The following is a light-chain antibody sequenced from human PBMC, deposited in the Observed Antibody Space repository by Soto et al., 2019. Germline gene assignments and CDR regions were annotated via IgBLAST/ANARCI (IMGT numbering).Light chain of an antibody. Sequence: EILMTQSPATLCVSPGEKDTLSCRASQTVGSSFLAWFQHKPGQAPRLLSYGASTRATGIPDRFSGSGSGTDFTLTFSRLEPEDFAVYYCHQYGSSQTFGHGTKV. CDR1: QTVGSSF. CDR3: HQYGSSQT. J-gene: IGKJ1*01. CDR2: GAS. V-gene: IGKV3-20*01.